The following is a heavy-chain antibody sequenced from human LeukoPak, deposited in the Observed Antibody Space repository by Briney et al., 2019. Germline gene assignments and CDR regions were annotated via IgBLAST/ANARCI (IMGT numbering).Heavy chain of an antibody. CDR2: ITGSGGST. CDR1: GFTFSNYA. V-gene: IGHV3-23*01. CDR3: ANSDL. Sequence: GGSLRLSCAASGFTFSNYAMNWVRQAAGKGLEWVSSITGSGGSTYYADPVKGRFTISRDNSKNTLYLQLNSLTADDTAVYYCANSDLWGQGTTVTVSS. J-gene: IGHJ6*02.